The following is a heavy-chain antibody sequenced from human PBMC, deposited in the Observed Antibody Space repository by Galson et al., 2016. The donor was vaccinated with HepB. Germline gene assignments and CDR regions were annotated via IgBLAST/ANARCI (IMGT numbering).Heavy chain of an antibody. CDR1: GFTFSNYG. D-gene: IGHD4-17*01. CDR3: AKDIRGWTTVTAENDK. Sequence: SLRLSCAASGFTFSNYGMHWVRQAPGKGLEWVAVISYDGSLKYYGDSGKGRFTISRDNSKNTLSLQMNSLRVEDTAVYYCAKDIRGWTTVTAENDKWGQGTLVTVSS. CDR2: ISYDGSLK. J-gene: IGHJ4*02. V-gene: IGHV3-30*18.